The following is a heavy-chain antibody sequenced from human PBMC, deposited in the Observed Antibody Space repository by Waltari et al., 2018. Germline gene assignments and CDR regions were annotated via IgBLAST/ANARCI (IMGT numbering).Heavy chain of an antibody. CDR2: ISPSSNTI. CDR3: ARWVLPIDY. V-gene: IGHV3-48*03. Sequence: VQLVDSGGGLVLPGGSLRLSCAASGFTVRIYEMTWVRQAPGKGLDVLSYISPSSNTIYYADFVKGRFSISRDNAKNSLFLQMNGLRAEDTAVYYCARWVLPIDYWGLGTLVTVSS. J-gene: IGHJ4*02. CDR1: GFTVRIYE. D-gene: IGHD1-26*01.